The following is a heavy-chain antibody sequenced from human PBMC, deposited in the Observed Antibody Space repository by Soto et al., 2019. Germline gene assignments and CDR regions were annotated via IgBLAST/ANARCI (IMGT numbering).Heavy chain of an antibody. CDR2: IYYSGST. CDR1: GGSISSYY. V-gene: IGHV4-59*01. J-gene: IGHJ3*01. Sequence: PSETLSLTCTVSGGSISSYYWSWIRQPPGKGLEWIGYIYYSGSTNYNPSLKSRVTISVDTSKNQFSLKLSSVTAADTGVYYCNTGVGYNWNADDPFDVWGQGTMVTVSS. D-gene: IGHD1-1*01. CDR3: NTGVGYNWNADDPFDV.